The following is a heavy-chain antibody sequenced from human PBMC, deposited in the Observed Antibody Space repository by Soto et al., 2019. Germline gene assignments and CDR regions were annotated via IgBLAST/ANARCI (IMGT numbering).Heavy chain of an antibody. V-gene: IGHV3-23*01. Sequence: EVLLLESGGGLVQPGGSLRLSCEASGFSFSSFAMNWVRQAPGKGLEWVSAIGDSGASTYYADSVKGRFTISRDNSRNTLYLKLNSLPAYDTAVYYCAKGAELDDWGHGTMVTVSS. CDR3: AKGAELDD. D-gene: IGHD1-26*01. CDR2: IGDSGAST. J-gene: IGHJ4*01. CDR1: GFSFSSFA.